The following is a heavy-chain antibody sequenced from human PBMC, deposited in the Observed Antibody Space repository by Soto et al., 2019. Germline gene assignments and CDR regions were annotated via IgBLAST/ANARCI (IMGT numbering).Heavy chain of an antibody. CDR1: GFTFISYA. Sequence: GGSLRLSCAASGFTFISYAMSWVRQAPGKGLEWVSAISGSGGSTYYADSVKGRFTISRDNSKNTLYLQMNSLRAEDTAVYYRAKDRSVGYFDYWGQGTLVTVSS. J-gene: IGHJ4*02. V-gene: IGHV3-23*01. CDR2: ISGSGGST. D-gene: IGHD6-13*01. CDR3: AKDRSVGYFDY.